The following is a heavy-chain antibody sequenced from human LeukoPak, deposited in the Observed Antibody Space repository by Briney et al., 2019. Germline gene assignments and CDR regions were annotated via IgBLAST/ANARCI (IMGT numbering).Heavy chain of an antibody. CDR1: GGTFSSYA. CDR3: ARDWNYDSSGYYYDESAEYFQH. D-gene: IGHD3-22*01. V-gene: IGHV1-69*05. J-gene: IGHJ1*01. Sequence: SVKVSCKASGGTFSSYAISWVRQAPGQGLEWMGRIIPIFGTANYGQKFQGRVTITTDESMSTGYMELSSLRSEDTAVYYCARDWNYDSSGYYYDESAEYFQHWGQGTLVTVSS. CDR2: IIPIFGTA.